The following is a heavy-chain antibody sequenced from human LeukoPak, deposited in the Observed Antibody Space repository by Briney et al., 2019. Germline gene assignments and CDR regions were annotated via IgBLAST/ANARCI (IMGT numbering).Heavy chain of an antibody. CDR3: ASSPAAAGPWDPSDWFDP. V-gene: IGHV3-48*03. J-gene: IGHJ5*02. Sequence: SGGSLRLSCAASGFTVSSYEMNWVRQAPGKGLEWVSYISSSGSTIYYADSVKGRFTISRDNAKNSLYLQMNSLRAEDTAVYYCASSPAAAGPWDPSDWFDPWGQGTLVTVSS. CDR1: GFTVSSYE. CDR2: ISSSGSTI. D-gene: IGHD6-13*01.